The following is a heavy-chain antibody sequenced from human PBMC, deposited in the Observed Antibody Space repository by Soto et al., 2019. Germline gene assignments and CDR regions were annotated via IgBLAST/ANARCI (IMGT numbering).Heavy chain of an antibody. D-gene: IGHD2-2*01. Sequence: QVQLVESGGGVVQPGTSLTLSCETSGFTFSRFGMHWVRQAPGKGLEWLAFIWYDGSSTFYADSVKGRFTISRDNSKNTLYLQMNNLRAEDTAMFYCARSLVVPATRVDYWGLGTRVMVSS. V-gene: IGHV3-33*01. J-gene: IGHJ4*02. CDR3: ARSLVVPATRVDY. CDR1: GFTFSRFG. CDR2: IWYDGSST.